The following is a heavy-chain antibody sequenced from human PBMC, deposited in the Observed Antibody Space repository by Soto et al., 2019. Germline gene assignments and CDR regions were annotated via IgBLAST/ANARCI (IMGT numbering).Heavy chain of an antibody. V-gene: IGHV3-23*01. J-gene: IGHJ4*02. CDR2: ISGSGGST. CDR1: GFTFSSYA. Sequence: GGSLRLSCAASGFTFSSYAMSWVRQAPGKGLEWVSAISGSGGSTYYADSVKGRFTISRDNSKNTLYLQMNSLRAEDTAVYYCAKDSQGMAYYDFWSGYQGGLLDYWGQGTLVTVSS. D-gene: IGHD3-3*01. CDR3: AKDSQGMAYYDFWSGYQGGLLDY.